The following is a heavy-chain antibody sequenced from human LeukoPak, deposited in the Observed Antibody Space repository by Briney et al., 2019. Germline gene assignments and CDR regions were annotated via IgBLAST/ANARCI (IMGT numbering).Heavy chain of an antibody. CDR1: GGSISSSSYY. D-gene: IGHD6-19*01. J-gene: IGHJ4*02. CDR2: IYYSGST. Sequence: PSETLSLTCTVSGGSISSSSYYWGWIRQPPGKGLEWIGSIYYSGSTYYNPSLKSRVTISVDTSKNQFSLKLSSVTAADTAVYYCARDLVAQWLVRRFDYWGQGTLVTVSS. V-gene: IGHV4-39*07. CDR3: ARDLVAQWLVRRFDY.